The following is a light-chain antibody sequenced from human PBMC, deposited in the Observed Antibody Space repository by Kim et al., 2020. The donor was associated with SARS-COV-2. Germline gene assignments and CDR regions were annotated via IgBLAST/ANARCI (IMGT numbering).Light chain of an antibody. V-gene: IGKV3-20*01. CDR3: QQYGSSPFT. CDR2: GAS. Sequence: SPGEGATLSCRASQSVSSNSLAWYQQKPGQAPSLLIYGASSRATGIPDRFGGSGSGTDFTLTINRLEPEDFAVYFCQQYGSSPFTFGGGTKVDIK. CDR1: QSVSSNS. J-gene: IGKJ4*01.